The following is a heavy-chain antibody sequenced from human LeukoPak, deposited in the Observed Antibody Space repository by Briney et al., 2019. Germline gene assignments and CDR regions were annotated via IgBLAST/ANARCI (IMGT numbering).Heavy chain of an antibody. CDR1: GCTLTELS. V-gene: IGHV1-24*01. CDR2: FDPEDGET. Sequence: ASVKVSCKVSGCTLTELSMHWVRQAPGKGLEWMGGFDPEDGETIYAQKFQGRVTMTEDTSTDTAYMELSSLRSEDTAVYYCATDSQQLVRGVYYYYMDVWGKGTTVTVSS. D-gene: IGHD6-13*01. J-gene: IGHJ6*03. CDR3: ATDSQQLVRGVYYYYMDV.